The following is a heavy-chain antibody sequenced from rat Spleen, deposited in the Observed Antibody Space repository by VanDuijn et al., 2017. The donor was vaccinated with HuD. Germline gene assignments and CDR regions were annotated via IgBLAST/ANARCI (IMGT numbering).Heavy chain of an antibody. CDR3: TIHPRY. V-gene: IGHV2-63*01. CDR2: MRYNGDT. D-gene: IGHD3-1*01. CDR1: GFSLIRYN. J-gene: IGHJ2*01. Sequence: QVQLKESGPGLVQHSQTLSLTCTVSGFSLIRYNVHWVRQPPGKGLEWMGIMRYNGDTSYNSVLKSRLSISRDTSKNQVFLKMSSLQTDDTGTYYCTIHPRYWGQGVMVTVSS.